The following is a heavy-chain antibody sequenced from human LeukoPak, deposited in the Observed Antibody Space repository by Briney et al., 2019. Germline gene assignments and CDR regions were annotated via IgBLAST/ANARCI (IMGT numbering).Heavy chain of an antibody. CDR2: ISAYNGNT. J-gene: IGHJ6*02. CDR1: GYTFTSYG. D-gene: IGHD6-19*01. CDR3: ARASAPAYSSGWYSLDYYYYGMDV. V-gene: IGHV1-18*01. Sequence: ASVKVSCKASGYTFTSYGISWVRQAPGQGLEWMGWISAYNGNTNYAQKLQGRVTMTTDTSTSTAYMELRSLRSDDTAVYYCARASAPAYSSGWYSLDYYYYGMDVWGQGTTVTVSS.